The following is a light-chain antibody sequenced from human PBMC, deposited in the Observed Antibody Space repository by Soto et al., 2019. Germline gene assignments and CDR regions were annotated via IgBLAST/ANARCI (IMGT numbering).Light chain of an antibody. Sequence: DIQLTQSPSFLSASVGDRVTITCRASQGISSYLAWYQQKPGKAPKLLIYAASTLQSGVPSRFSGSGSGTEFTLTISSLQPEDFATYYCQQLNSYPFLTFCGGTKVEIK. CDR2: AAS. CDR1: QGISSY. V-gene: IGKV1-9*01. CDR3: QQLNSYPFLT. J-gene: IGKJ4*01.